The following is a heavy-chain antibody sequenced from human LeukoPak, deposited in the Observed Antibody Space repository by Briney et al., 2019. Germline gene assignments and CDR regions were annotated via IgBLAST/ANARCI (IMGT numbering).Heavy chain of an antibody. D-gene: IGHD2-2*01. Sequence: GGSLRLSCAASGFTFSSYWMHWVRQAPGKGLVWVSRINSDGSSTSYADSVKGRFTISRDNAKNTLYPQMNSLRAEDTAVYYCARDWEDIVAVPAAIDGMDVWGQGTTVTVSS. CDR1: GFTFSSYW. J-gene: IGHJ6*02. CDR3: ARDWEDIVAVPAAIDGMDV. V-gene: IGHV3-74*01. CDR2: INSDGSST.